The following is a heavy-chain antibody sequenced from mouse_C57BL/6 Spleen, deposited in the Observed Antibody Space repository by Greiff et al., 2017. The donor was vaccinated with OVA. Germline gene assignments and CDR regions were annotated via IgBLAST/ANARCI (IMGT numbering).Heavy chain of an antibody. CDR1: GYTFTSYW. J-gene: IGHJ3*01. Sequence: QVQLKQPGAELVMPGASVKLSCKASGYTFTSYWMHWVKQRPGQGLEWIGEIDPSDSYTNYNQKFKGKSTLTVDKSSSTAYMQLSSLTSEDSAVYYGALGGTRAWFAYWGQGTLVTVSA. CDR2: IDPSDSYT. V-gene: IGHV1-69*01. CDR3: ALGGTRAWFAY. D-gene: IGHD4-1*01.